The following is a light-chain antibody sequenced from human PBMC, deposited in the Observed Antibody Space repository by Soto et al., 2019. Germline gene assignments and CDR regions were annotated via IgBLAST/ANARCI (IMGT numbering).Light chain of an antibody. CDR2: EVT. Sequence: QSAVTQPACVSGSPGRSITIFCTGTNSDVGGYDFVSWYQQHPGKAPKLLIYEVTNRPSGVSDRFSGSKSGNTASLSIYGLQAEDEADYYCSSYTSTSTLVFGGGTKLTVL. CDR3: SSYTSTSTLV. J-gene: IGLJ2*01. V-gene: IGLV2-14*01. CDR1: NSDVGGYDF.